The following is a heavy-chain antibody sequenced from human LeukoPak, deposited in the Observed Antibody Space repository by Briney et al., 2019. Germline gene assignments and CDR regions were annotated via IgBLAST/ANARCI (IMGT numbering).Heavy chain of an antibody. D-gene: IGHD5-18*01. CDR3: ARRSGIQLLNWFDP. Sequence: SETLSLTCAVYGGSFSDYYWTWVRQPPGRGLEWIGEINHSGSTNYNPSLTSRVTISVDTSKKQFSLKLTSVTAADTAVYYCARRSGIQLLNWFDPWGQGTLVTVSS. CDR1: GGSFSDYY. J-gene: IGHJ5*02. V-gene: IGHV4-34*01. CDR2: INHSGST.